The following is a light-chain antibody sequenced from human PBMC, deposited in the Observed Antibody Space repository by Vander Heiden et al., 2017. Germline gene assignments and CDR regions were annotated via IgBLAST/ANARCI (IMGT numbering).Light chain of an antibody. CDR3: QQYYTNPPT. V-gene: IGKV4-1*01. CDR1: QSVLYTSKNKNC. Sequence: DIVMHQSPASLTVSLGERATINCKSSQSVLYTSKNKNCLAWYQQRPGQPPKLLIYWASTRESGVPDRYSGSGSGTDFTLTISSLQAEDVAIYYCQQYYTNPPTFGGGTKVEIK. CDR2: WAS. J-gene: IGKJ4*01.